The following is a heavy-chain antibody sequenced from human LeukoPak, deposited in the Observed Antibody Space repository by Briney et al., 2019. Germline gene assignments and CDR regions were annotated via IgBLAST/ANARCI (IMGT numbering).Heavy chain of an antibody. CDR1: GFTFSTYS. V-gene: IGHV3-21*01. J-gene: IGHJ4*02. CDR3: AKADGDKPFDY. D-gene: IGHD4-17*01. Sequence: VGSLRLSCAASGFTFSTYSMNWVRQAPRKGVEWVSSISSGSTYIYYAASLKGRFTISRDNAKTSVYLQMNSLRAEDTAVYYCAKADGDKPFDYWGQGALVTVSS. CDR2: ISSGSTYI.